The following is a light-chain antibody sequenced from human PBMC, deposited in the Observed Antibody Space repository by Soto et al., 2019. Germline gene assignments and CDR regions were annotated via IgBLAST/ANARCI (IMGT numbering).Light chain of an antibody. CDR2: DVS. CDR3: CSYAGSY. J-gene: IGLJ2*01. Sequence: QSVLTQPRSVSGSPGQSVTISCTGTSSNVGGYNYVSWYQQHPGKAPKLMIYDVSKRPSGVPDRFSGSKSGNTASLTISGLQAEDEADYYCCSYAGSYIGGGTKLTVL. CDR1: SSNVGGYNY. V-gene: IGLV2-11*01.